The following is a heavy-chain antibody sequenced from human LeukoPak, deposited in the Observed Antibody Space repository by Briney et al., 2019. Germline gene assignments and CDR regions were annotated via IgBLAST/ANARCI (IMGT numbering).Heavy chain of an antibody. CDR2: ISSSSSYI. J-gene: IGHJ4*02. D-gene: IGHD3-22*01. CDR3: ARDLREYYDSSGYYVYFDY. CDR1: GFTFSSYS. V-gene: IGHV3-21*01. Sequence: GSLRLSCAASGFTFSSYSMNWDRQAPGKGLEWVSSISSSSSYIYYADSVKGRFTISRDNAKNSLYLQMNSLRAEDTAVYYCARDLREYYDSSGYYVYFDYWGQGTLVTVSS.